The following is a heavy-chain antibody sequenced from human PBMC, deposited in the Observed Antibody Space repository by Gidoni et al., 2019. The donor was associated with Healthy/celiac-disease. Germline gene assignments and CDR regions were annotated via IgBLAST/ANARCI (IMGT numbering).Heavy chain of an antibody. CDR3: ARGGALWGSSGAAH. J-gene: IGHJ1*01. Sequence: QVQLQQWGAGLLKPSETLSLTCAVHGGSFSGYYWSWIRQPPGKGLEWIGEINHSGSTNYNPSLKSRVTISVDTSKNQFSLKLSSVTASDTAVYYCARGGALWGSSGAAHWGQGTLVTVSS. D-gene: IGHD3-16*01. V-gene: IGHV4-34*01. CDR2: INHSGST. CDR1: GGSFSGYY.